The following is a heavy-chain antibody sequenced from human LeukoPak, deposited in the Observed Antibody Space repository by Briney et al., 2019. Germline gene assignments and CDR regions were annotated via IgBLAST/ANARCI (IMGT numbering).Heavy chain of an antibody. CDR3: AKGSCTNGVCYLHY. CDR1: GFTFDDYA. Sequence: HPGGSPRLSCAASGFTFDDYAMHWVRQAPGKGLEWVSGISWNSGSIGYADSVKGRFTISRDNAKNSLYLQMNSLRAEDMALYYCAKGSCTNGVCYLHYWGQGTLVTVSS. J-gene: IGHJ4*02. CDR2: ISWNSGSI. D-gene: IGHD2-8*01. V-gene: IGHV3-9*03.